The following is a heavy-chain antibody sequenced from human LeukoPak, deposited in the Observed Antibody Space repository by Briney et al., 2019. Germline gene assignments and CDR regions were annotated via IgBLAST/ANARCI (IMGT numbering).Heavy chain of an antibody. CDR3: ATLPYGSGSYGIDY. J-gene: IGHJ4*02. D-gene: IGHD3-10*01. CDR1: GYTFTGYY. CDR2: INPNSGGT. Sequence: ASVKVSCKASGYTFTGYYMHWVRQAPGQGLEWMGWINPNSGGTNYAQKFQGRVTMTRDTSISTAYMELSRLRSDDTAVYYCATLPYGSGSYGIDYWGQGTLVTVSS. V-gene: IGHV1-2*02.